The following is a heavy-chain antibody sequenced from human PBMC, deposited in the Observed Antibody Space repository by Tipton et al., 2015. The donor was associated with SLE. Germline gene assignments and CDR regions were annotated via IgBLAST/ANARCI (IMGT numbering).Heavy chain of an antibody. J-gene: IGHJ6*02. Sequence: QSGPEVKKPGASVKVSCKASGYTFTNYDINWVRQATGQGLEWMGWMNPNSGNTGCAQKFQGRVTMTRNTSISTAYMELRTLRYEDTAVYYCARGSVIVTVSFGVDVWGQGTTVIVSS. CDR2: MNPNSGNT. D-gene: IGHD2-21*02. CDR1: GYTFTNYD. CDR3: ARGSVIVTVSFGVDV. V-gene: IGHV1-8*01.